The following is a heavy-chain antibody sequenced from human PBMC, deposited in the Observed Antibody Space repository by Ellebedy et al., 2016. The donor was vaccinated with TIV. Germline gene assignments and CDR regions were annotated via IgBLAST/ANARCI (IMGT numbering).Heavy chain of an antibody. CDR2: INHSGST. CDR3: ARGLVRGYSGYGT. CDR1: GGSFSGYY. V-gene: IGHV4-34*01. D-gene: IGHD5-12*01. J-gene: IGHJ5*02. Sequence: SETLSLTXAVYGGSFSGYYWSWIRQPPGKGLEWIGEINHSGSTNYNPSLKSRVTISVDTSKNQFSLKLSSVTAADTAVYYCARGLVRGYSGYGTWGQGTLVTVSS.